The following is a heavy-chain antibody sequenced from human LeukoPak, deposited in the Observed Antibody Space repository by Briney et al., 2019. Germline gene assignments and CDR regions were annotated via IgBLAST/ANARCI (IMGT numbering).Heavy chain of an antibody. J-gene: IGHJ6*03. CDR3: AKTRRIVVVPAARAKNYYYYYMDV. CDR1: GYTFTSYS. V-gene: IGHV1-8*01. D-gene: IGHD2-2*01. Sequence: ASVKVSCKASGYTFTSYSINWVRQATGQGLEWMGWMNPNSGNTGYAQKFQGRVTMTRNTSISTAYMELSSLRSEDTAVYYCAKTRRIVVVPAARAKNYYYYYMDVWGKGTTVTVSS. CDR2: MNPNSGNT.